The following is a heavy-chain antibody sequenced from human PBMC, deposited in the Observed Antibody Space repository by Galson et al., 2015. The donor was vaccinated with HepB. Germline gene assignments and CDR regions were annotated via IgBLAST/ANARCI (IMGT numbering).Heavy chain of an antibody. CDR1: GGSISSYY. D-gene: IGHD6-19*01. CDR2: IYTSGST. Sequence: QVQLQESGPGLVKPSQTLSLTCTVSGGSISSYYWSWIRQPAGKGLEWIGRIYTSGSTNYNPSLKSRVTMSVDTSKNQFSLKLSSVTAADTAVYYCARSSSSGWYSELDYWGQGTLVTVSS. V-gene: IGHV4-4*07. CDR3: ARSSSSGWYSELDY. J-gene: IGHJ4*02.